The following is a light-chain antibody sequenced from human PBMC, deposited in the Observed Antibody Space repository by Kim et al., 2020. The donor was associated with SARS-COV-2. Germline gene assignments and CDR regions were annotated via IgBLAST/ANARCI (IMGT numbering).Light chain of an antibody. CDR2: DAS. Sequence: DIQMTQSPSTLSASVGDRVTITCRASQTISSWLAWYQQKPGKAPKLLIYDASFLAGGVPSRFSGSGSGTEFTLTISSLQPDDSATYYCQQYNTFMYAFGQGTKLEIK. J-gene: IGKJ2*01. CDR1: QTISSW. V-gene: IGKV1-5*01. CDR3: QQYNTFMYA.